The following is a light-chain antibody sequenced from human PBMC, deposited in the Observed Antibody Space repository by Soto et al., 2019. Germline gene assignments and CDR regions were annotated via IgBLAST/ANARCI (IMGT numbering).Light chain of an antibody. CDR3: AAWDGSLNGWL. J-gene: IGLJ3*02. CDR1: RSNIGGNT. Sequence: QSVLTQPPSASGTPGQRVTISCSGSRSNIGGNTVNWFQQLPGTAPKLLIYSNNQRPSGVPDRFSGSKSGTSASLAISGLQSEDEADYYCAAWDGSLNGWLFGGGTQLTVL. V-gene: IGLV1-44*01. CDR2: SNN.